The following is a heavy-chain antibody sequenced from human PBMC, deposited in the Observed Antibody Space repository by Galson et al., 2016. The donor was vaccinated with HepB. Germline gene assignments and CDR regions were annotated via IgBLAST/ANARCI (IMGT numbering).Heavy chain of an antibody. J-gene: IGHJ3*02. Sequence: SVKVSCKASGHTFTSHHMHWMRQAPGQGLERMGIIKSGGGSTTYAQKYQGRVTMTRDTSTSTVYMELSSLRSEDTAVYYCARDNTGWAFDIWGQGTMVTVSS. CDR3: ARDNTGWAFDI. D-gene: IGHD6-19*01. CDR2: IKSGGGST. V-gene: IGHV1-46*01. CDR1: GHTFTSHH.